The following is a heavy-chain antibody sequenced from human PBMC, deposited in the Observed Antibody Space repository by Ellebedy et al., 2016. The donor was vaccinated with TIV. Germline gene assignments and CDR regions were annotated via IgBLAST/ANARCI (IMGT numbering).Heavy chain of an antibody. J-gene: IGHJ4*02. CDR1: GYTFTGYY. CDR3: AREFSDNWNDVGPDPPDY. D-gene: IGHD1-20*01. V-gene: IGHV1-2*02. Sequence: ASVKVSXXASGYTFTGYYMHWVRQAPGQGLEWMGWINPNSGGTNYAQKFQGRVTMTRDTSISTAYMELSRLRSDDTAVYYCAREFSDNWNDVGPDPPDYWGQGTLVTVSS. CDR2: INPNSGGT.